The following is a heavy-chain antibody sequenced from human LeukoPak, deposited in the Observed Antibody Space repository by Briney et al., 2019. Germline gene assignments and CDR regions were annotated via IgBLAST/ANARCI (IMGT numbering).Heavy chain of an antibody. Sequence: GGTLRLSCAASGFTFSSYGMSWVRQAPGKGLEWVSAISGSGGSTCYADSVKGRFTISRDNSKNTLYLQMNSLRAEDTAVYYCAREGRDGYNFYWYFDLWGRGTLVTVSS. CDR2: ISGSGGST. J-gene: IGHJ2*01. CDR1: GFTFSSYG. CDR3: AREGRDGYNFYWYFDL. V-gene: IGHV3-23*01. D-gene: IGHD5-24*01.